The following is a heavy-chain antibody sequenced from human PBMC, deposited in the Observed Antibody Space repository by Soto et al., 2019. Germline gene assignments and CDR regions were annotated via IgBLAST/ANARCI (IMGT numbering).Heavy chain of an antibody. J-gene: IGHJ4*02. D-gene: IGHD3-22*01. CDR3: ALVGGSSGYQCDY. V-gene: IGHV1-69*13. Sequence: SVKVSCKASGGTFSSYAISWVRQAPGQGLEWMGGIIPIFDTANYAQKFQGRVTITADESTSTAYMELSSLRSEDTAVYYCALVGGSSGYQCDYWGQGTLVTVSS. CDR2: IIPIFDTA. CDR1: GGTFSSYA.